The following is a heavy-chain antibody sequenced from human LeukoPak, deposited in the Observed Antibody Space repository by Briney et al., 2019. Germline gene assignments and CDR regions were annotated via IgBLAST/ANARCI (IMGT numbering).Heavy chain of an antibody. CDR1: GGSFSDYY. D-gene: IGHD1-1*01. CDR3: ARGAGTTGAFDI. Sequence: SETLSLTCAVYGGSFSDYYWSWIRRPPGKGLEWIGEVNQSGSTSYNPSLKSRVTISVDTSKNQFSLKLSSVTAADTAVYYCARGAGTTGAFDIWGQGTMVTVSS. CDR2: VNQSGST. J-gene: IGHJ3*02. V-gene: IGHV4-34*01.